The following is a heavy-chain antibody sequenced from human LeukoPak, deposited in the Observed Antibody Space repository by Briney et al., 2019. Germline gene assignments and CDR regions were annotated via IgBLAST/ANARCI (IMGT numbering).Heavy chain of an antibody. Sequence: PGGSLRLSCAASGFTFSSYSMNWVRQAPGKGLEWVSSISSSSSYIYYADSVKGRFTISRDNAKNSLYLQMNSLRAEDTAVYYCARDLGGYVSYYYYGMDVWGQGTTVTVSS. D-gene: IGHD5-12*01. J-gene: IGHJ6*02. CDR1: GFTFSSYS. CDR2: ISSSSSYI. CDR3: ARDLGGYVSYYYYGMDV. V-gene: IGHV3-21*01.